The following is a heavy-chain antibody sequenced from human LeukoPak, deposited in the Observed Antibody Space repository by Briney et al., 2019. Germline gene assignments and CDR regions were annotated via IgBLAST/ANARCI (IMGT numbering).Heavy chain of an antibody. J-gene: IGHJ1*01. V-gene: IGHV3-23*01. D-gene: IGHD6-19*01. CDR2: ISGSGGST. CDR3: AKPSVGVAGPVGH. Sequence: GGSLRLPCAASGFTFSSYAMSWVRQAPGKGLEWVSAISGSGGSTYYADSVKGRFTISRANSKNTLYLQMNSPRAEDTAVYYCAKPSVGVAGPVGHWGQGTLVTVSS. CDR1: GFTFSSYA.